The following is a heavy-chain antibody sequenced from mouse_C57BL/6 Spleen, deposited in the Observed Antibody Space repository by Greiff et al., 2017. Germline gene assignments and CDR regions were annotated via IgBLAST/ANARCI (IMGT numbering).Heavy chain of an antibody. Sequence: QVQLQQPGAELVKPGASVKLSCKASGYTFTSYWMHWVKQRPGRGLEWIGRIDPNSGGTKYNEKFKSKATLTVDKPYSSSYMQLSSLTSEDSAVYYCARRYYDGRDYAMDYWGQGTSVTVSS. CDR1: GYTFTSYW. CDR2: IDPNSGGT. J-gene: IGHJ4*01. D-gene: IGHD1-1*01. CDR3: ARRYYDGRDYAMDY. V-gene: IGHV1-72*01.